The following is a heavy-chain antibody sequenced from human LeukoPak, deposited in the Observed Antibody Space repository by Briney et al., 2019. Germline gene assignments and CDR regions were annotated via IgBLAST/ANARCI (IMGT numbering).Heavy chain of an antibody. D-gene: IGHD2-15*01. Sequence: GGSLRLSCAASGFTFSSYGMSWARQAPGKGLEWVSGVSGSGGSTYYAESVKGRFTISRGNSKNMIFLQMNSLRVEDTALYYCAKGGSRRVLDDIWGQGTMVTVSS. J-gene: IGHJ3*02. CDR3: AKGGSRRVLDDI. CDR2: VSGSGGST. CDR1: GFTFSSYG. V-gene: IGHV3-23*01.